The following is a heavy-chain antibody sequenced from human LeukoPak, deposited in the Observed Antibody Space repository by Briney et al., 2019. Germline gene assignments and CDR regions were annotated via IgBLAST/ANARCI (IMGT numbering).Heavy chain of an antibody. J-gene: IGHJ4*02. CDR3: AKATTPTISRYYFDY. V-gene: IGHV3-23*01. CDR1: GFTFSSYG. Sequence: GGSLRLSCAASGFTFSSYGMHWVRQAPGKGLEWVSAISGSGGITYYADSVKGRFTISRDNSKNTLYLQMNSLRAEDTAVYYCAKATTPTISRYYFDYWGQGTLVTVSS. CDR2: ISGSGGIT. D-gene: IGHD3-3*01.